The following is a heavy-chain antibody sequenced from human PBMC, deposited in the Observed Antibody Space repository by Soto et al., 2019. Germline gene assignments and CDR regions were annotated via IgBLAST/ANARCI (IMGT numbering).Heavy chain of an antibody. CDR2: ISGSGGGT. V-gene: IGHV3-23*01. D-gene: IGHD3-10*01. CDR3: AKSRGSGSYFNPSDAFDF. CDR1: GFTFSSYA. J-gene: IGHJ3*01. Sequence: GGSLRLSCAASGFTFSSYAMSWVRQAPGRGLEWVSSISGSGGGTYYADFVKGRFTISRDNSKNTLSLQMNSLRAEDTAVYYCAKSRGSGSYFNPSDAFDFWGQGTMVTVS.